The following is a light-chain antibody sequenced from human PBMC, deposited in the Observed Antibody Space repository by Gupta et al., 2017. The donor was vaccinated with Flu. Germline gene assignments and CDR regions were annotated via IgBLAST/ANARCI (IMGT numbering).Light chain of an antibody. J-gene: IGKJ4*01. Sequence: IQMTQSPSSLSASVGDRVTITCQASQDISNYLNWYQQKPGKAPKLLIYEASNLETGVPSRFSGSGSGTDFTFTISRLEAEDIATYYCQQYDNLPLTFGGGTKVEIK. V-gene: IGKV1-33*01. CDR3: QQYDNLPLT. CDR2: EAS. CDR1: QDISNY.